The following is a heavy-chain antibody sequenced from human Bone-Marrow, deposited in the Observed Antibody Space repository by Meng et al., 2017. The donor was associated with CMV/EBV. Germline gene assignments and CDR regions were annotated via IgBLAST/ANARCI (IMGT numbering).Heavy chain of an antibody. Sequence: GESLKISCAASGFTFSSYWMSWVRQAPGKGLEWVANIKQDGSEKYYVDSVKGRFTISRDNAKNSLYLQMNSLRAEDTVVYYCAKEGYYGSGYGMDVWGQGNTVTVSS. CDR3: AKEGYYGSGYGMDV. V-gene: IGHV3-7*01. CDR1: GFTFSSYW. CDR2: IKQDGSEK. J-gene: IGHJ6*02. D-gene: IGHD3-10*01.